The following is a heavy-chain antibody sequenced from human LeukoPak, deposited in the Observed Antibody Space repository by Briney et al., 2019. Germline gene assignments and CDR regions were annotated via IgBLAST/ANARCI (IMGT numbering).Heavy chain of an antibody. V-gene: IGHV1-18*01. Sequence: ASVKVSCKASGYTFTSYGISWVRQAPGQGLEGMGWSSAYNGNTNYAQKLQGRVTMTTDTSTSTAYMELRSLRSDDTAVYYCARDHLVQLWSQGPPFCDYWGQGTLVTVSS. CDR2: SSAYNGNT. D-gene: IGHD5-18*01. J-gene: IGHJ4*02. CDR1: GYTFTSYG. CDR3: ARDHLVQLWSQGPPFCDY.